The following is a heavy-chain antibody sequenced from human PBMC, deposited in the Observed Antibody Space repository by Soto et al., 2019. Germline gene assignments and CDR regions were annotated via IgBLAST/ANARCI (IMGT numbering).Heavy chain of an antibody. CDR3: ARGRLPLYYFDY. J-gene: IGHJ4*02. CDR2: ISYDGSNK. D-gene: IGHD2-15*01. CDR1: GFTFSSYA. Sequence: AGGSLRLSCAASGFTFSSYAMHWVRQAPGKGLEWVAVISYDGSNKYYADSVKGRFTISRDNSKNTLYLQMNSLRAEDTAVYYCARGRLPLYYFDYWGQGTLVTVSS. V-gene: IGHV3-30-3*01.